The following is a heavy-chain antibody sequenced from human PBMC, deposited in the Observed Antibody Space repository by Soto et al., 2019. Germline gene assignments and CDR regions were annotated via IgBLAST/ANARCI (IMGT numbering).Heavy chain of an antibody. CDR1: GYTFTSYA. J-gene: IGHJ4*02. V-gene: IGHV1-3*01. CDR3: ARVPYYYDSSGYYYDY. Sequence: GASVKVSCKASGYTFTSYAMHWVRQAPGQRLEWMGWINAGNGNTKYSQKFQGRVTITRDTSASTAYMELSSLRSEDTAVYYCARVPYYYDSSGYYYDYWGQGTLVTVSS. D-gene: IGHD3-22*01. CDR2: INAGNGNT.